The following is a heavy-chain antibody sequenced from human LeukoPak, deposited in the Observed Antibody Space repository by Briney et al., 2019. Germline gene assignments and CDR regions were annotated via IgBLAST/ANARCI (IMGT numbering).Heavy chain of an antibody. CDR1: GGSIISYY. J-gene: IGHJ4*02. Sequence: SETLSLTCTVSGGSIISYYWSWNRQPPGKGLEWIGYMYYSGATNYNPSLKSRVTMSVDTSMTHFSLQLSSVTVADTAVYYCARSDVLTAYAMALWGQGTLVIVSS. CDR2: MYYSGAT. D-gene: IGHD3-9*01. CDR3: ARSDVLTAYAMAL. V-gene: IGHV4-59*08.